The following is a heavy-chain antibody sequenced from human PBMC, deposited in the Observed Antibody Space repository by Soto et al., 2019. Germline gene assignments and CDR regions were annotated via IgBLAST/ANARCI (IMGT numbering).Heavy chain of an antibody. CDR1: GFTFSSYG. V-gene: IGHV3-33*01. Sequence: GGSLRLSCAASGFTFSSYGMHWVRQAPGKGLEWVAVIWYDGSNKYYADSVKGRFTISRDNSKNTLYLQMNSLRAEDTAVYYCARDRITIFGVVKTVNYFDYWGQGTLVTVSS. CDR2: IWYDGSNK. CDR3: ARDRITIFGVVKTVNYFDY. J-gene: IGHJ4*02. D-gene: IGHD3-3*01.